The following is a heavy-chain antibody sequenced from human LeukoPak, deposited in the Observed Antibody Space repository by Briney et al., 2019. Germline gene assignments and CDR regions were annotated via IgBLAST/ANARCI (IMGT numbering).Heavy chain of an antibody. D-gene: IGHD7-27*01. Sequence: ASVKVSCKASGYAFTSYDINWVRQASGQGLEWMGWMNPNSGETGYVQKFQGRVTMTRNTYINTAYMELNNLRSEDTAVYYCARGPLGIGSYCDYWGQGSLVTVSS. CDR2: MNPNSGET. V-gene: IGHV1-8*01. J-gene: IGHJ4*02. CDR1: GYAFTSYD. CDR3: ARGPLGIGSYCDY.